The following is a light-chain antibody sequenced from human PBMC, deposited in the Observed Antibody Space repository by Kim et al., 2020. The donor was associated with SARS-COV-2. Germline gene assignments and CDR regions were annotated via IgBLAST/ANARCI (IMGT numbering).Light chain of an antibody. CDR3: QQLNSYPLT. Sequence: IQLTQSQSSLSASVGDRVTITCRASQDISSYLAWYQQRPGKAPELLIYAASTLQSGVPSRFSGSGSGTEFTLTISSLQPVDFATYYCQQLNSYPLTFGGGTKVDIK. CDR2: AAS. V-gene: IGKV1-9*01. J-gene: IGKJ4*01. CDR1: QDISSY.